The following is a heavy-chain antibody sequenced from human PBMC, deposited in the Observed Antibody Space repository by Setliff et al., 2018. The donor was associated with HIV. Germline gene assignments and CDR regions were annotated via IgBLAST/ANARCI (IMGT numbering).Heavy chain of an antibody. CDR3: ARAPSGSYSNFDC. V-gene: IGHV4-34*01. J-gene: IGHJ4*02. CDR2: INHRGST. D-gene: IGHD1-26*01. Sequence: PSETLSLTCAVYGGSFSGHYWSWIRQSPGKGLEWIGEINHRGSTNYNPSLKSRVTVSVDTSKNQFSLRLSSVTAADTAVYYCARAPSGSYSNFDCWGQGTLVTVSS. CDR1: GGSFSGHY.